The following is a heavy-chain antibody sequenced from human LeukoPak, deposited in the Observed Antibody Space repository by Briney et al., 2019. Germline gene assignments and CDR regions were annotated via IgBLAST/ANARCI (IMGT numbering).Heavy chain of an antibody. Sequence: ASVKVSCKASGGTFSSYAISWVRQAPGQGLEWMGGIIPIFGTANYAQKFQGRVTITADKSTSTAYMELSSLRSEDTAVYYCAIRDCSSTSCYGAAFDIWGQGTMVTVSS. V-gene: IGHV1-69*06. D-gene: IGHD2-2*01. CDR3: AIRDCSSTSCYGAAFDI. CDR2: IIPIFGTA. CDR1: GGTFSSYA. J-gene: IGHJ3*02.